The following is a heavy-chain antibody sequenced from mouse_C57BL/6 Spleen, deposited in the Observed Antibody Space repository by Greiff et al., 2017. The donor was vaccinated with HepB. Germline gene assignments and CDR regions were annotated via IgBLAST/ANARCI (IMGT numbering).Heavy chain of an antibody. D-gene: IGHD1-1*01. J-gene: IGHJ4*01. Sequence: QVQLKESGPGLVQPSQILSITCTVSGFSLTSYGVHWVRQSPGKGLEWLGVIWSGGSTDYNAAFISRLSISKDNSKSQVFFKMNSLQADDTAIYYCARSFTTVKDYWGQGTSVTVSS. CDR2: IWSGGST. CDR1: GFSLTSYG. V-gene: IGHV2-2*01. CDR3: ARSFTTVKDY.